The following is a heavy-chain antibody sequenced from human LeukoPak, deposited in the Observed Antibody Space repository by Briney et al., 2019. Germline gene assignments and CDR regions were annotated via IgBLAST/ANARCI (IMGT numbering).Heavy chain of an antibody. V-gene: IGHV3-15*01. Sequence: GGSLRLSCAASGFTFSNTWMDWVRRAPGKGLEWVGRIKSKTDGGTAHYAAPVKGRFTISRDDSRNTLYLQMNSLKTEDTAVYYCTKENAHSSGWYGAFDIWGQGTMVTVSS. CDR3: TKENAHSSGWYGAFDI. D-gene: IGHD6-19*01. CDR2: IKSKTDGGTA. CDR1: GFTFSNTW. J-gene: IGHJ3*02.